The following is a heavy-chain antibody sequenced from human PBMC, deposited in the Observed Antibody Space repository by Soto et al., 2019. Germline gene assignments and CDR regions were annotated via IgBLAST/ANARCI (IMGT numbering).Heavy chain of an antibody. J-gene: IGHJ5*02. CDR3: ARLVVVGAGFDP. Sequence: ASETLSLTCSVSGGSISSSSYYWGWIRQPPGKGPEWIGSIYYSGSTYYNPSLKSRVTISVDTSKNQFSLKLSSVTAADTAVYYCARLVVVGAGFDPWGQGTLVTVSS. V-gene: IGHV4-39*01. CDR1: GGSISSSSYY. CDR2: IYYSGST. D-gene: IGHD1-26*01.